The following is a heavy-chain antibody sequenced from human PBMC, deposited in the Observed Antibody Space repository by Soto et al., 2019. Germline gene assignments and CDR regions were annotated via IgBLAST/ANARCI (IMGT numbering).Heavy chain of an antibody. D-gene: IGHD3-10*01. CDR1: GGSFRNYY. CDR3: ARAGRFKRSWFEP. Sequence: PSETLSVTCGVYGGSFRNYYWIWVRQPPGKGLEWIGEVNHSGEATYNPSLQSRVSISLDTSNNHFSLKMTSVTAADTAIYFCARAGRFKRSWFEPWGQAPQVTVSS. V-gene: IGHV4-34*01. J-gene: IGHJ5*02. CDR2: VNHSGEA.